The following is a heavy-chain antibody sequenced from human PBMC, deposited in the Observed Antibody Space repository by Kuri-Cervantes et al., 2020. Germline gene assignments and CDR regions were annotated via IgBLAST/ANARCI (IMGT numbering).Heavy chain of an antibody. D-gene: IGHD6-19*01. CDR3: ARDSSGWKSFDH. CDR1: GFTFSSYG. J-gene: IGHJ5*02. V-gene: IGHV3-48*02. CDR2: ISSSSSSI. Sequence: GESLKISCAASGFTFSSYGMHWVRQAPGKGLEWVLYISSSSSSIHYADSVKGRFTISRDNAKNSLYLQMNNLRDEDTAVYYCARDSSGWKSFDHWGHGALVTVSS.